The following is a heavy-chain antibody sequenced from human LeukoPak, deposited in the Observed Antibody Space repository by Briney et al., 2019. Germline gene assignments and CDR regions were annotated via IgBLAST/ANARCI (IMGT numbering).Heavy chain of an antibody. V-gene: IGHV4-34*01. CDR2: IDARGDT. J-gene: IGHJ5*02. CDR1: GWSFNDYY. D-gene: IGHD2-2*01. CDR3: ARGQVPAARGYNWFHP. Sequence: SETLSLTCTVYGWSFNDYYWNWLRQPPGKGLEGFVEIDARGDTNYNPSLKSGVTISVDTSKKQFSMRLTSMIAADTALYYSARGQVPAARGYNWFHPWSQGTLVTVSS.